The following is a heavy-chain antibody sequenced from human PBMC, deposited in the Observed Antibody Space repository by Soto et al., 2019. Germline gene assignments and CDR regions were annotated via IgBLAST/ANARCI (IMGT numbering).Heavy chain of an antibody. CDR1: GFTFSSYA. V-gene: IGHV3-23*01. CDR2: ISGSGGST. D-gene: IGHD5-12*01. Sequence: EVQLLESGGGLVQPGGSLRLSCAASGFTFSSYAMSWVRQAPGKGLEWVSAISGSGGSTYYADSVKGRFTISRDNSKNTLYLQMNSLSAEDTAVYYCAKDRGGAWWLRESNSYYYGMDVWGQGTTVTVSS. CDR3: AKDRGGAWWLRESNSYYYGMDV. J-gene: IGHJ6*02.